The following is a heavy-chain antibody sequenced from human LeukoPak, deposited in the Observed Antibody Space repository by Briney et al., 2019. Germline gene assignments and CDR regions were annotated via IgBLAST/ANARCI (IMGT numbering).Heavy chain of an antibody. CDR1: GFIVSYSF. Sequence: PGGSLRLSCAASGFIVSYSFMSWVRQAPGKGLEWVAVVYNNGDTYYADSVKGRFTISRDNSKNTMYLQMNSLRAEDTAVYYCATGHMSAQTDYWGRGTLVTVSS. J-gene: IGHJ4*02. CDR2: VYNNGDT. V-gene: IGHV3-53*01. CDR3: ATGHMSAQTDY.